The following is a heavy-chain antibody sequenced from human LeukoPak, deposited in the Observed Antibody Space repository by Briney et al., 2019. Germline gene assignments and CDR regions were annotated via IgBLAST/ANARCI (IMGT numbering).Heavy chain of an antibody. CDR3: ARSRRGSFLVDY. D-gene: IGHD3-10*01. CDR2: IIPIFGTA. Sequence: SVKFSCKASGGTFSSYAISWVRQAPGPGLEWMGGIIPIFGTANYAQKFQGRVTITTDESTSTAYMELSSLRSEDTAVYYCARSRRGSFLVDYWGQGTLVTVSS. J-gene: IGHJ4*02. CDR1: GGTFSSYA. V-gene: IGHV1-69*05.